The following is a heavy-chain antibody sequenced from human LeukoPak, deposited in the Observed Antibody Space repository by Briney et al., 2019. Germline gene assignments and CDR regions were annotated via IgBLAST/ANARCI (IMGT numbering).Heavy chain of an antibody. Sequence: GGSLRLSCVVSGFTFSSYEMNWVRQAPGKGLEWVSYISSSGSTKYYADSVKGRFTISRDNAKNSLYLQMNSLRAEDTAVYYCARDRSGYIDRPIDYWGQGALVTVSS. J-gene: IGHJ4*02. CDR2: ISSSGSTK. CDR3: ARDRSGYIDRPIDY. V-gene: IGHV3-48*03. D-gene: IGHD5-12*01. CDR1: GFTFSSYE.